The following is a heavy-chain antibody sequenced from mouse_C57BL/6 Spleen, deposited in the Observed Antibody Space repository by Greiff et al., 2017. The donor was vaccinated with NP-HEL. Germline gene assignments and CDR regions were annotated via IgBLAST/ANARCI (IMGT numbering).Heavy chain of an antibody. CDR1: GYAFTNYL. Sequence: QVQLQQSGAELVRPGTSVKVSCKASGYAFTNYLIEWVKQRPGQGLEWIGVINPGSGGTNYNEKFKGKATLTADKSSSTAYMQLSSLTSEDSAVYFCARTPTTVVATDYAMDYWGQGTSVTVSS. D-gene: IGHD1-1*01. CDR2: INPGSGGT. J-gene: IGHJ4*01. CDR3: ARTPTTVVATDYAMDY. V-gene: IGHV1-54*01.